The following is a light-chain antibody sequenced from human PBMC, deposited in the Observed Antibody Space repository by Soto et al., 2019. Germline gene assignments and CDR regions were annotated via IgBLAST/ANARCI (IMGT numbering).Light chain of an antibody. CDR2: EVR. Sequence: QSALTQPASVSGSPGQSITISCTGTSSDVGGYNYVSWYQQHPGKAPKIIIYEVRNRPSGVSNRFSGSKSGNTASLTISGLQAEDEADYYCSSYSSTTLVFGTGTKVTVL. CDR1: SSDVGGYNY. CDR3: SSYSSTTLV. V-gene: IGLV2-14*01. J-gene: IGLJ1*01.